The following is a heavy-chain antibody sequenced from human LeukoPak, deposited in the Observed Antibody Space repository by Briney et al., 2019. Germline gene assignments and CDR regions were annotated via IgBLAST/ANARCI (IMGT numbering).Heavy chain of an antibody. Sequence: PSETLSLTCAVSGGSISSSNWWSWVRQPPGKGLEWIGEIYHSGSTNYNPSLKSRVTISVDKSKNQFSLKLSSVTAADAAVYYCARDQVAYYLPSSGWYGESDYFDYWGQGTLVTVSS. V-gene: IGHV4-4*02. CDR2: IYHSGST. CDR3: ARDQVAYYLPSSGWYGESDYFDY. D-gene: IGHD6-19*01. CDR1: GGSISSSNW. J-gene: IGHJ4*02.